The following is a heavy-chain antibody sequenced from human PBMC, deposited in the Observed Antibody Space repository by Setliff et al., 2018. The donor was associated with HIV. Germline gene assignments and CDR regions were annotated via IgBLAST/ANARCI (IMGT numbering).Heavy chain of an antibody. CDR2: IYYSGST. CDR1: GVSISSYY. V-gene: IGHV4-59*12. CDR3: ASQPYNSGWFGGWFDP. J-gene: IGHJ5*02. Sequence: SETLSLTCTVSGVSISSYYWSWIRQPPGKGLEWIGHIYYSGSTDYNPSLTSRVIISVDPSKNQFTLMLNSVTAADTAVYYCASQPYNSGWFGGWFDPWGQGTLVTVSS. D-gene: IGHD6-19*01.